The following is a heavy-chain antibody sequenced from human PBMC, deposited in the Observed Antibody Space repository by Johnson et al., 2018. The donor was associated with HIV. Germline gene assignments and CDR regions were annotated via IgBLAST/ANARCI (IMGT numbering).Heavy chain of an antibody. CDR2: ISWNSGSI. V-gene: IGHV3-9*01. CDR1: GFTFDDYA. Sequence: LVESGGGLVQPGRSLRLSCAASGFTFDDYAMHWVRQAPGKGLEWVSGISWNSGSIGYADSVKGRFTISRDNAKNSLYLQMNSLRAEDTALYYCAKGVVAAAALGGAFDIWGQGTMVTVSS. CDR3: AKGVVAAAALGGAFDI. D-gene: IGHD6-13*01. J-gene: IGHJ3*02.